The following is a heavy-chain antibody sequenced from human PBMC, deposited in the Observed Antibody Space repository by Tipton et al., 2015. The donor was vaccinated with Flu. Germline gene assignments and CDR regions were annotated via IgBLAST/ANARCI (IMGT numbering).Heavy chain of an antibody. V-gene: IGHV1-69*09. D-gene: IGHD3-22*01. J-gene: IGHJ5*02. Sequence: QLVQSGAEVKKPGSSVKVSCKASGGTFSSYAISWVRQAPGQGLEWMGRIIPILGIANYAQKFQGRVTITADKSTSTAYMELSSLRSEDTAVYYCARVGVYYDSGGAPTPPFDPWGQGTLVTVSS. CDR3: ARVGVYYDSGGAPTPPFDP. CDR1: GGTFSSYA. CDR2: IIPILGIA.